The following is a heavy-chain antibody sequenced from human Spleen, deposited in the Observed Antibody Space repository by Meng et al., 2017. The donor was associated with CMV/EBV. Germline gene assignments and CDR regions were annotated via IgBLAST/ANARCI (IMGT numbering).Heavy chain of an antibody. CDR2: ISSSSSYI. J-gene: IGHJ4*02. Sequence: GESLKISCAASGFTFDDHAMHWVRQAPGKGLEWVSSISSSSSYIYYADSVKGRFTISRDNAKNSLYLQMNSLRAEDTAVYYCARAAGYCSSTSCPPDYWGQGTLVTVSS. V-gene: IGHV3-21*01. CDR1: GFTFDDHA. D-gene: IGHD2-2*01. CDR3: ARAAGYCSSTSCPPDY.